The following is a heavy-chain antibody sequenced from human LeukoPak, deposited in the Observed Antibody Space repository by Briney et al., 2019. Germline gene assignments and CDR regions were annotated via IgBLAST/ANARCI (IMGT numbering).Heavy chain of an antibody. D-gene: IGHD3-22*01. J-gene: IGHJ5*02. CDR1: GGSISSYY. Sequence: SETLSLTRTVSGGSISSYYWSWIRQPPGKGLEWIGYIYYSGSTNYNPSLKSRVTISVDTSKNQFSLKLSSVTAADTAVYYCARLTYYYDSSGYYTNWFDPWGQGTLVTVSS. V-gene: IGHV4-59*01. CDR2: IYYSGST. CDR3: ARLTYYYDSSGYYTNWFDP.